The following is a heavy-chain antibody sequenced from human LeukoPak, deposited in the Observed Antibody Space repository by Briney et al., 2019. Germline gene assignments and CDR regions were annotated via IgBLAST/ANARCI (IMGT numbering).Heavy chain of an antibody. CDR2: FDPEDGET. CDR3: ATLGVVVVPAAIHYYYGMDV. D-gene: IGHD2-2*01. Sequence: ASVKVSCKVSGYTLTELSMHWVRQAPGRGLEWMGGFDPEDGETICAQKFQGRVTMTEDTSTDTAYMELSSLRSEDTAVYYCATLGVVVVPAAIHYYYGMDVWGQGTTVTVSS. CDR1: GYTLTELS. V-gene: IGHV1-24*01. J-gene: IGHJ6*02.